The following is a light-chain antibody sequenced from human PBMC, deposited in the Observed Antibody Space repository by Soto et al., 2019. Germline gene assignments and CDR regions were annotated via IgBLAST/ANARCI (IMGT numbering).Light chain of an antibody. CDR3: QQYNKWPWT. J-gene: IGKJ1*01. V-gene: IGKV3-15*01. Sequence: EVVMTQSPATLSVSPGGGATLSCRASQSVTNNLAWYQQKPGQAPRLLIYRASTRATGIPARFSGSGSGTDFTLSIISLQSEDFAVYYCQQYNKWPWTFGLGTKVEIK. CDR1: QSVTNN. CDR2: RAS.